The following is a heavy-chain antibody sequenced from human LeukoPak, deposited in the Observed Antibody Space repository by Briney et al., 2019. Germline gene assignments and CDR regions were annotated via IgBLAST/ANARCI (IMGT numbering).Heavy chain of an antibody. CDR1: GFTFGSYT. D-gene: IGHD5-24*01. V-gene: IGHV3-30-3*02. CDR2: ISYDGSNR. J-gene: IGHJ4*02. Sequence: GGSLRLSCAASGFTFGSYTMHWVRQAPGKGLEWVAVISYDGSNRYYADSVKGRFTISRDNSKNTVDLQMNSLRVEDTAVYYCAKDYVSGDGYWDFDYWGQGTLVTVSS. CDR3: AKDYVSGDGYWDFDY.